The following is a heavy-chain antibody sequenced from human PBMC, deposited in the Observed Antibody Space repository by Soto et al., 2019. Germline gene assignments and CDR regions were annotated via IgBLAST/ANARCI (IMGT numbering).Heavy chain of an antibody. CDR3: ASDPATGDQYYYYGMDV. V-gene: IGHV1-69*12. CDR2: IIPIFGTA. D-gene: IGHD7-27*01. J-gene: IGHJ6*02. CDR1: GGTFSSYA. Sequence: QVQLVQSGAEVKKPGSSVKVSCKASGGTFSSYAISWVRQAPGQGLEWMGGIIPIFGTANYAQKFQGRVTITADESTSTAYMALSSLRSEDTAVYYCASDPATGDQYYYYGMDVWGQGTTVTVSS.